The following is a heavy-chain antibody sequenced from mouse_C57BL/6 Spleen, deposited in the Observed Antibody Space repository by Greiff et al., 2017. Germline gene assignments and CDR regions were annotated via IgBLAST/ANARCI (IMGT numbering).Heavy chain of an antibody. CDR1: GFNIKDYY. Sequence: VQLQQSGAELVKPGASVKLSCTASGFNIKDYYMHWVKQRTEQGLEWIGRIDPEDGETKYAPKFQGKATITADTSSNTAYLQLSSLTSEATAVYYCARSGTTVVPFAYWGQGTLVTVSA. CDR3: ARSGTTVVPFAY. J-gene: IGHJ3*01. V-gene: IGHV14-2*01. CDR2: IDPEDGET. D-gene: IGHD1-1*01.